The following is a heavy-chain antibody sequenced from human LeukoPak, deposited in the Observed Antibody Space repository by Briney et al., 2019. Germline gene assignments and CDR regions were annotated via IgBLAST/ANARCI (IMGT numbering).Heavy chain of an antibody. V-gene: IGHV3-64*01. Sequence: GGSLRLSCAASGFTFSSYAMHWVRQAPGKGLEYVSAISSNGGSTYYANSVKGRFAISRDNSKNTLYLQMGSLRAEDMAVYYCARHGHYDFWSGYSLDYWGQGTLVTVSS. CDR2: ISSNGGST. CDR1: GFTFSSYA. J-gene: IGHJ4*02. D-gene: IGHD3-3*01. CDR3: ARHGHYDFWSGYSLDY.